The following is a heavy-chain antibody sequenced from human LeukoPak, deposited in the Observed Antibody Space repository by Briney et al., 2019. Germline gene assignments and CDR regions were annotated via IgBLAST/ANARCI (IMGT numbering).Heavy chain of an antibody. Sequence: GGSLRHSCAASGFTFSNYDMNWIRPAPGKGLEWVSGISGRGGNTNYADSVKGRFTISRDNSKNTLYLQINSLRAEDTSVYYCARVTDGSGSYYIYYYYYMDVWGKGTTVTISS. CDR1: GFTFSNYD. D-gene: IGHD3-10*01. J-gene: IGHJ6*03. V-gene: IGHV3-23*01. CDR2: ISGRGGNT. CDR3: ARVTDGSGSYYIYYYYYMDV.